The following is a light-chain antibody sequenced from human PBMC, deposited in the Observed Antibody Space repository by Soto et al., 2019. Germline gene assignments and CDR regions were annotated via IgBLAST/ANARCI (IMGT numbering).Light chain of an antibody. J-gene: IGKJ3*01. V-gene: IGKV3-15*01. CDR2: AVS. Sequence: EIVMTQSPATLSVSPGERATLSCRASQSVSSNLAWYQQRPGQAPRLLIYAVSTRATCIPARFSGRWSGTEFTLTISSLKSEDFAIDYCQQYHKWPPTLGLGTKVDIK. CDR1: QSVSSN. CDR3: QQYHKWPPT.